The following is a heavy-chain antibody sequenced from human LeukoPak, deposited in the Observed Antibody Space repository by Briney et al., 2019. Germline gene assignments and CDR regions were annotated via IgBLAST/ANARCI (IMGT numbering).Heavy chain of an antibody. CDR2: SNPSGGST. Sequence: ASVKVSCKASGDTFTTDYIHWVRQGPGQGPEWMGVSNPSGGSTTNAQKFQGRVTMTTDTSTSTAYMELRSLRSDDTAVYYCARVVTMGDPRPFDYWGQGTLVTVSS. J-gene: IGHJ4*02. CDR3: ARVVTMGDPRPFDY. V-gene: IGHV1-46*01. D-gene: IGHD3-3*01. CDR1: GDTFTTDY.